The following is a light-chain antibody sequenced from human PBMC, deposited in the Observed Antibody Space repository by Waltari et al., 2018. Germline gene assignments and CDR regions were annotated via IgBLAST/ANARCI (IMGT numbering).Light chain of an antibody. Sequence: DIQMTQSPPSLSASIGDRVTITCRASQNIRNNLNWYQQKPGKAPKLLIYAASNLQRGVPSMFSVSGSVTDFTLTILSLEPDDFSTYYCQQSSGTPPSTFGQGTKVDIK. CDR1: QNIRNN. V-gene: IGKV1-39*01. CDR2: AAS. J-gene: IGKJ1*01. CDR3: QQSSGTPPST.